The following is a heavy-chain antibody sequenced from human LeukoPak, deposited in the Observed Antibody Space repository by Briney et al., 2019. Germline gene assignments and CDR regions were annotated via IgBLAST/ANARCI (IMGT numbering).Heavy chain of an antibody. D-gene: IGHD1-26*01. CDR2: SNPNSGGT. CDR1: GYTFTGYY. CDR3: SSASGSYRPETDN. Sequence: EASVRVSCKASGYTFTGYYMHWVRQAPGKGLECMGWSNPNSGGTNYAQKFQGRVTMTRDTSITTAYMELSMLRADDTAMYYYSSASGSYRPETDNWGQGTLVTVSS. J-gene: IGHJ4*02. V-gene: IGHV1-2*02.